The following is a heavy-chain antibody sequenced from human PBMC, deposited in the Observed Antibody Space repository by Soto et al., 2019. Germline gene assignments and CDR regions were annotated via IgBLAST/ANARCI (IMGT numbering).Heavy chain of an antibody. J-gene: IGHJ4*02. Sequence: QVQLQESGPGLVKPSETLSLTCAVSGDSVGSFGDYWSWIRQPPGKGLEWIGFVSWSGSTAYNPSLKSRVTILIDTSKNHLSLMLSSVTAADTAFYYCARGWAYSGSYVDSWGQGTLVTVSS. CDR1: GDSVGSFGDY. CDR3: ARGWAYSGSYVDS. V-gene: IGHV4-61*03. CDR2: VSWSGST. D-gene: IGHD1-26*01.